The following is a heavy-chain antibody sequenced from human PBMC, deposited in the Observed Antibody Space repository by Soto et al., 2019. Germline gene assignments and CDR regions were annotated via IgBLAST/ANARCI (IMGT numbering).Heavy chain of an antibody. CDR1: GFTFNDYY. CDR3: VSYHDYNGNWSSSAF. D-gene: IGHD1-7*01. J-gene: IGHJ4*02. V-gene: IGHV3-11*01. Sequence: QVQLVESGGGLVKPGESLRLSCAASGFTFNDYYMTWVRQAPGKGLEWVSYISSSGSTTYNADSVRGRFSISRDNAKKSLYLQMNSLRAEDTAVYYCVSYHDYNGNWSSSAFWGQGTLVTVSA. CDR2: ISSSGSTT.